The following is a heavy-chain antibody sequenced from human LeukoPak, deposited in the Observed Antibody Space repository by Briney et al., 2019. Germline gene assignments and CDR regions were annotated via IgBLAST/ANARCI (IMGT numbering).Heavy chain of an antibody. CDR2: ISSDGSST. V-gene: IGHV3-74*01. D-gene: IGHD4-17*01. Sequence: GGSLRLSCAASGFTFSGYSMNWVRQAPGKGLEWVSRISSDGSSTNYADSVKGRFTISRDNAKNTLYLQMNSLRAEDTAVYYCARGHGDYPDYWGQGTLVTVSS. CDR3: ARGHGDYPDY. CDR1: GFTFSGYS. J-gene: IGHJ4*02.